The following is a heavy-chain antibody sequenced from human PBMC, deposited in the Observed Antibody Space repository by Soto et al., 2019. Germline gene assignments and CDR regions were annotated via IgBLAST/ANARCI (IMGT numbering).Heavy chain of an antibody. D-gene: IGHD4-17*01. J-gene: IGHJ4*02. CDR3: ANPYGDYRYFLAY. CDR2: ISGSGGST. Sequence: GGSLRLSCAASGFTFSSYAMSWVRQAPGKGLEWVSAISGSGGSTYYADSVKGRFTISRDNSKNTLYLQMNSLRAEDTAVYYCANPYGDYRYFLAYWSQGTLVTVSA. CDR1: GFTFSSYA. V-gene: IGHV3-23*01.